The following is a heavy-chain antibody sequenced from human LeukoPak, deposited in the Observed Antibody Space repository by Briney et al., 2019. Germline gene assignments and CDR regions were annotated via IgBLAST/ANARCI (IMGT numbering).Heavy chain of an antibody. Sequence: KVSCKASGGTFSSYTISWVRQAPGQRLEWMGRIIPILGIANYAQKFQGRVTITADKSTSTAYMELSSLRSEDTAVYYCARDLISGGYSPWGQGTLVTVSS. CDR3: ARDLISGGYSP. J-gene: IGHJ5*02. CDR1: GGTFSSYT. CDR2: IIPILGIA. V-gene: IGHV1-69*04. D-gene: IGHD5-18*01.